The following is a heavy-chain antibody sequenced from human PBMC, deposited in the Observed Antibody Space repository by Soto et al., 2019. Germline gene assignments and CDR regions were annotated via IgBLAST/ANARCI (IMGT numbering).Heavy chain of an antibody. CDR1: GDSINSSAYY. CDR2: IYYSGTT. Sequence: SETLSLTCTVSGDSINSSAYYWGWIRQPPGKGLEWIANIYYSGTTYSNPSLKSRITMSVDTSKNQFSLKLSSVTAADTAVYYCARRLGYSYDYWGQGTLVTVSS. V-gene: IGHV4-39*01. CDR3: ARRLGYSYDY. J-gene: IGHJ4*02. D-gene: IGHD5-18*01.